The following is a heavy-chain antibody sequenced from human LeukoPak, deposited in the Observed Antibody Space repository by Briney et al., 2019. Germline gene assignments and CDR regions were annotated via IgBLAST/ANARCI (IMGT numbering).Heavy chain of an antibody. CDR2: ISSSSSYI. Sequence: GGSLRISCAASGFTFSSYSMNWVRQAPGKGLEWVSSISSSSSYIYYADSVKGRFTISRDNAKNSLYLQMNSLRAEDTAVYYCARDEIPNYYGSGSYYKGYGYWGQGTLVTVSS. D-gene: IGHD3-10*01. J-gene: IGHJ4*02. CDR3: ARDEIPNYYGSGSYYKGYGY. CDR1: GFTFSSYS. V-gene: IGHV3-21*01.